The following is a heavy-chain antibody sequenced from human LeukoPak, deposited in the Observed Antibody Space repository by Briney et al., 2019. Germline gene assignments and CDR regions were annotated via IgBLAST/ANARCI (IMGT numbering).Heavy chain of an antibody. CDR1: GFTFTGYF. CDR3: TRDGFSGAAFDY. V-gene: IGHV1-2*02. J-gene: IGHJ4*02. CDR2: IHPNNGGT. D-gene: IGHD7-27*01. Sequence: ASVKVSCKASGFTFTGYFIHWVRQAPGQGLEWMGWIHPNNGGTKYAQKFQGRVTMTRDTSINTDYMELSRLRSDDTALYYCTRDGFSGAAFDYWGQGTLVTLSS.